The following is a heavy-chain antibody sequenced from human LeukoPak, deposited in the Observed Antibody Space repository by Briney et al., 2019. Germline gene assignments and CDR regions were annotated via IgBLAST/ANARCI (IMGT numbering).Heavy chain of an antibody. CDR3: ARAREVAPPTFWYFDY. D-gene: IGHD4-23*01. CDR1: GGSISSGGYY. V-gene: IGHV4-31*03. CDR2: IYYSGST. Sequence: SQTLSLTCTVSGGSISSGGYYWSWIRQHPGKGLEWIGYIYYSGSTYYNPSLKSRVTTSVDTPKNQFSLKLSSVTAADTAVYYCARAREVAPPTFWYFDYWGQGTLVTVSS. J-gene: IGHJ4*02.